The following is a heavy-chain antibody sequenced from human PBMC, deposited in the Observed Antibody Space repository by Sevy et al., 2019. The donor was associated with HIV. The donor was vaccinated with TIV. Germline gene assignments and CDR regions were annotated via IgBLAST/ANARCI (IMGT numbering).Heavy chain of an antibody. V-gene: IGHV3-21*01. Sequence: GGSLRLSCEASGFTFSSYSINWVRQAPGKGLEWVSYISGLSNYIYYADSLKGRFTISRDNAKDSVYLQMNSLRVEDTAVYYCARGENWNYAEYWGQGILVTVSS. J-gene: IGHJ4*02. CDR3: ARGENWNYAEY. CDR2: ISGLSNYI. D-gene: IGHD1-7*01. CDR1: GFTFSSYS.